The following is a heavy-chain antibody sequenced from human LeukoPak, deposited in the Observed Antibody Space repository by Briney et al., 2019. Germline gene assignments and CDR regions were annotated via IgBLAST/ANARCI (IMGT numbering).Heavy chain of an antibody. CDR1: GGSISSGSYY. CDR2: IYTSGST. D-gene: IGHD2-2*01. J-gene: IGHJ4*02. V-gene: IGHV4-61*02. CDR3: ARAPRGYCSSTSCLEDY. Sequence: SETLSLTCTVSGGSISSGSYYWSWIRQPAGKGLEWIGRIYTSGSTNYNPSLKSRVTISVDTSKNQFSLKLSSVTAADTAVYYCARAPRGYCSSTSCLEDYWGQGTLVTVSS.